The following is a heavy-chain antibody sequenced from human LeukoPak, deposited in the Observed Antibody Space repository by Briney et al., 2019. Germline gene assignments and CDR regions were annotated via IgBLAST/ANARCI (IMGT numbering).Heavy chain of an antibody. J-gene: IGHJ5*02. V-gene: IGHV1-2*02. Sequence: ASVKVSCKASGYTFTSYGIGWVRQAPGQGLEWVGWINPNSGGAKCAQKFQDRVTMTRDTSISTAYMGLSRLRSDDTAVYYCAKGRVVAGSKSLTYHWLDPWGQGTLVTVSS. CDR1: GYTFTSYG. CDR3: AKGRVVAGSKSLTYHWLDP. D-gene: IGHD6-19*01. CDR2: INPNSGGA.